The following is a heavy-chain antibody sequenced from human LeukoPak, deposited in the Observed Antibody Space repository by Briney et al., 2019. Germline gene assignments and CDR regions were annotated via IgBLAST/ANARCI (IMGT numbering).Heavy chain of an antibody. J-gene: IGHJ4*02. Sequence: SETLSLTCTVSGGSISNYYWSWIRQPPGKGLEWIGYIYYSGSTNYNPSLKSRVTISVDTSKNQFSLKLSSVTAADTAVYYCARIRGYYDSSGYLYYFDYWGQGTLVTVSS. CDR1: GGSISNYY. V-gene: IGHV4-59*01. D-gene: IGHD3-22*01. CDR2: IYYSGST. CDR3: ARIRGYYDSSGYLYYFDY.